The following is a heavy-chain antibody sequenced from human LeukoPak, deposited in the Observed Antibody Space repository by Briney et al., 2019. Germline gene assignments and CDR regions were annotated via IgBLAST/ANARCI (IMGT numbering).Heavy chain of an antibody. CDR1: GFTFSSYA. CDR2: ISYDGSNK. J-gene: IGHJ4*02. CDR3: ARAQLGFDF. V-gene: IGHV3-30*04. D-gene: IGHD1-1*01. Sequence: AGGSLRLSCAASGFTFSSYAMHWVRQAPGKGLEWVAVISYDGSNKFYADAVKGRFTISRDNSKNTLYLQMNSLRDEDTAVFYYARAQLGFDFWGQGTLVTVSS.